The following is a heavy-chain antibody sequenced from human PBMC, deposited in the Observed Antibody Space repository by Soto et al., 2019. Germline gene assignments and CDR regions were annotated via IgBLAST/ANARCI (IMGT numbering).Heavy chain of an antibody. V-gene: IGHV6-1*01. CDR3: ARSSISVAGSRDPFDY. CDR2: TYYRSKWYD. Sequence: SQTLSLTCVISGDSVTGNSAAWNWIRQSPSRGLEWLGRTYYRSKWYDDYAVSVRSRITINPDTSKNQFSLQLNSVTPEDTAVYYCARSSISVAGSRDPFDYWGQGTLVTVSS. CDR1: GDSVTGNSAA. D-gene: IGHD6-19*01. J-gene: IGHJ4*02.